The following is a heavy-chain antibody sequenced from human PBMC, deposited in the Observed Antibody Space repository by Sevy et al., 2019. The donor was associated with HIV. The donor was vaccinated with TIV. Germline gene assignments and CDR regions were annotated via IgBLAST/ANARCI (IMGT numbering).Heavy chain of an antibody. Sequence: CLRLSCAASGFTFDNYAMHWVRQAPGKGLEWVSGISWHSNRIDYADSVKGRFTISRYNAKNSLYLEINSLRTADPAFYYCAEARPGSIYRPYFDFWGQGALVSVSS. D-gene: IGHD1-26*01. CDR1: GFTFDNYA. V-gene: IGHV3-9*01. J-gene: IGHJ4*02. CDR2: ISWHSNRI. CDR3: AEARPGSIYRPYFDF.